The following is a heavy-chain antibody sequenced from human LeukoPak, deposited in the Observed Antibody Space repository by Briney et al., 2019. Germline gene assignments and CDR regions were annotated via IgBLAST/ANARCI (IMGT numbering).Heavy chain of an antibody. D-gene: IGHD2-8*01. CDR1: GYTFTGYG. Sequence: ASVKVSCKALGYTFTGYGITWVRQRPGQGLEWMGWINIYSGETSYAQRLQDRVTMTTDTTTSTAYMEVRGLKSDDTAVYYCARDYIGTWCDLWGQGTLVSVSS. J-gene: IGHJ5*02. V-gene: IGHV1-18*01. CDR3: ARDYIGTWCDL. CDR2: INIYSGET.